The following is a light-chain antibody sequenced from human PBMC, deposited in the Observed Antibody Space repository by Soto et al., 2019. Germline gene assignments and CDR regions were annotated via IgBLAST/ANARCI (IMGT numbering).Light chain of an antibody. CDR3: QQYGSSPT. CDR1: QSVSSSY. CDR2: GAS. V-gene: IGKV3-20*01. J-gene: IGKJ4*01. Sequence: EIVLTQSPGTLSLSPGERATLSCRASQSVSSSYLAWYQQKPGQALRLLIYGASSWATGIPDRFSGSGSGTDFTLTISRLEPEDFAVYYCQQYGSSPTFGGGTKVEIK.